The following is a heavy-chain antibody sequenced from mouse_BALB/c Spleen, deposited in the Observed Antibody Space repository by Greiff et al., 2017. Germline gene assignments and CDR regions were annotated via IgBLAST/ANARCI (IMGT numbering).Heavy chain of an antibody. CDR1: GFTFSSFG. CDR2: ISSGSSTI. CDR3: ARWGPYGHDWFAY. J-gene: IGHJ3*01. Sequence: EVKLMESGGGLVQPGGSRKLSCAASGFTFSSFGMHWVRQAPEKGLEWVAYISSGSSTIYYADTVKGRFTISRDNPKNTLFLQMTSLRSEDTAMYYCARWGPYGHDWFAYWGQGTLVTVSA. V-gene: IGHV5-17*02. D-gene: IGHD2-2*01.